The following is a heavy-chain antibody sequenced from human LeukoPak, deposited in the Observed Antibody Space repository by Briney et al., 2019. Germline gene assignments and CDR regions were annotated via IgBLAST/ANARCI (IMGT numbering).Heavy chain of an antibody. J-gene: IGHJ6*02. CDR1: GFTFDDYA. CDR3: AKDKVSIPYGMDV. Sequence: PGRSLRLSCAASGFTFDDYAMHWVRLAPGKGLERISGINWNGGTIVYADPVKGRFSISRDNAKNTLYLQMDSLRPDDTALYFCAKDKVSIPYGMDVWGQGTTVIVSS. V-gene: IGHV3-9*01. CDR2: INWNGGTI. D-gene: IGHD5/OR15-5a*01.